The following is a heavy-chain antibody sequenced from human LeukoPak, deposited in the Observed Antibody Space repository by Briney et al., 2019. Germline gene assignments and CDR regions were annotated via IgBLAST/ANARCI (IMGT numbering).Heavy chain of an antibody. V-gene: IGHV1-2*02. CDR1: GYTFTGYY. D-gene: IGHD3-9*01. CDR3: ARSPHILTGENFDY. Sequence: ASVKVSCKASGYTFTGYYMHWVRQAPGQGLEWMGWINPNHGDTNYAQKFQDRVSVTGDTSISTAYMHLSRLRSADTAVYYCARSPHILTGENFDYWGQGTLLTVSS. CDR2: INPNHGDT. J-gene: IGHJ4*02.